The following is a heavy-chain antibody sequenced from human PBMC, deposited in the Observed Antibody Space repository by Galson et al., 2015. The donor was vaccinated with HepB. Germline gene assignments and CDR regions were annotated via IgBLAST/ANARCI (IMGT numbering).Heavy chain of an antibody. CDR3: AAATVLTTTTYDYYSGMDV. CDR2: IVVGSGNT. Sequence: SVKVSCKASGFTFTSSAMQWVRQARGQRLEWIGWIVVGSGNTNYAQKFQERVTITRDMSTSPAYMELSSLRSEDTAVYYCAAATVLTTTTYDYYSGMDVWGQGTPVTVSS. V-gene: IGHV1-58*02. CDR1: GFTFTSSA. D-gene: IGHD5-12*01. J-gene: IGHJ6*02.